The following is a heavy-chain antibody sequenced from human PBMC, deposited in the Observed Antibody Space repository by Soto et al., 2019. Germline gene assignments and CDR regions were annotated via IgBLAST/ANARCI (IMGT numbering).Heavy chain of an antibody. CDR2: ISYEGSNT. Sequence: QVHLVESGGGVVQPGRSLRLSCVASGFTFDTYGIHWVRQAPGKGLQWVALISYEGSNTYYADSVRGRFTISRDNSKTPLYLKMNTLSPEETGLYYWARVTPGNNFYYSSGLDFGGQGPRSPSPQ. CDR3: ARVTPGNNFYYSSGLDF. V-gene: IGHV3-30-3*01. J-gene: IGHJ6*01. CDR1: GFTFDTYG. D-gene: IGHD1-1*01.